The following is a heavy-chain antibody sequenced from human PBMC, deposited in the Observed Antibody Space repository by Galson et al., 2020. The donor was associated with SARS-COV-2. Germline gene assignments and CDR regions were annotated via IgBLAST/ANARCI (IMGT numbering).Heavy chain of an antibody. Sequence: GGSLRLSCVVSGFVFSDYSMNWVRPAPGKGLEWVSAIDSSRSHIYHAESLRGRFTTSRDNARKTLYLHMNSLRVEDTAVYYCAKAIGWNSDLWGRGTLVTVSS. CDR3: AKAIGWNSDL. CDR2: IDSSRSHI. V-gene: IGHV3-21*01. J-gene: IGHJ2*01. CDR1: GFVFSDYS.